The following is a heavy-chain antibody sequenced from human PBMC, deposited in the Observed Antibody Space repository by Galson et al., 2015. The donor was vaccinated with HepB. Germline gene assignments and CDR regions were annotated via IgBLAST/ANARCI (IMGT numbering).Heavy chain of an antibody. CDR1: GFSLSTSGVG. D-gene: IGHD2-21*02. Sequence: PALVKPTQTLTLTCTFSGFSLSTSGVGVGWIRQPPGKALEWLALIYWDDDKRYSPSLKSRLTITKDTSKNQVVLTMTNMDPVDTATYYGAHRRGYCGGDCYPNWFDPWGQGTLVTVSS. CDR2: IYWDDDK. CDR3: AHRRGYCGGDCYPNWFDP. V-gene: IGHV2-5*02. J-gene: IGHJ5*02.